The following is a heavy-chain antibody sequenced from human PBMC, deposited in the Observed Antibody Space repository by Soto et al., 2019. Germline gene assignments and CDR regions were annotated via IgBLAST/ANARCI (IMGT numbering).Heavy chain of an antibody. CDR1: GFTVSSHY. D-gene: IGHD6-19*01. Sequence: EVQLVESGGDLVQPGGSLRLSCAASGFTVSSHYMNWVRQAPGKGLEWVSLIQSGGSTFYADSVKGRFTISRDNSKNTLCLQMNSLRVEDTAMYYCSREDVYCSGGCGYGGPRNVWSRWTTVTVSS. J-gene: IGHJ6*04. CDR3: SREDVYCSGGCGYGGPRNV. V-gene: IGHV3-66*01. CDR2: IQSGGST.